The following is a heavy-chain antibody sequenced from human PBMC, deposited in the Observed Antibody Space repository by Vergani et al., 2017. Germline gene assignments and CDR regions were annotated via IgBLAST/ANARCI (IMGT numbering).Heavy chain of an antibody. CDR2: IKQDGSEK. CDR3: ARDMEADAFDI. Sequence: EVQLVESGGGLVQPGGSLRLSCAASGFTFSSYWMSWVRQAPGKGLEWVANIKQDGSEKYYVDSVKGRFTISRDNAKNSLYLQMDSLRAEDTAVYYCARDMEADAFDIWGQGTMVTVSS. CDR1: GFTFSSYW. V-gene: IGHV3-7*01. J-gene: IGHJ3*02. D-gene: IGHD3-10*01.